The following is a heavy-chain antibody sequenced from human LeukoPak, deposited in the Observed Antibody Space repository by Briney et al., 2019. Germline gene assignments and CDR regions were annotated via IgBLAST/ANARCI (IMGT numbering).Heavy chain of an antibody. CDR1: GFTFDDYA. CDR2: ISWNSGSI. CDR3: ARGGSGSWANWFDP. D-gene: IGHD6-13*01. J-gene: IGHJ5*02. Sequence: GGSLGLSCAASGFTFDDYAMHWVRQAPGKGLEWVSGISWNSGSIGYADSVKGRFTISRDNAKNSLNLQMNSLRVEDTAVYYCARGGSGSWANWFDPWGQGTLVTVSS. V-gene: IGHV3-9*01.